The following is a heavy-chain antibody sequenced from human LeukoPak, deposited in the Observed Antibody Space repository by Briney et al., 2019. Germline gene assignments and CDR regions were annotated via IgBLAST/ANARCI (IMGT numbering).Heavy chain of an antibody. CDR1: GFTLNTYA. D-gene: IGHD1-1*01. CDR3: ARDTDEWYNSPGDY. CDR2: ISYDGSQK. Sequence: GGSLRLSCAVSGFTLNTYAMHWVRQAPGKGLKWVAIISYDGSQKYYADSLKGRFTISRDNSRNTLYLQMNSLRDDDTGMHYCARDTDEWYNSPGDYWGQGTLVTVSS. J-gene: IGHJ4*02. V-gene: IGHV3-30*04.